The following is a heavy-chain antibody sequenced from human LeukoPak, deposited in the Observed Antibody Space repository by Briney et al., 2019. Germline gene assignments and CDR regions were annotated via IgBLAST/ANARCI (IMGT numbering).Heavy chain of an antibody. J-gene: IGHJ5*02. D-gene: IGHD2-15*01. Sequence: NPSETLSLTCTVSGGSISSNYWSWIRQPPGKGLEWIGFIYYSGSTNYNPSLKGRVTISVDTSKNQFSLKLSSVTAADTAVYYCARVAKVVARSWWFAPWGQGNLVTVSS. CDR3: ARVAKVVARSWWFAP. CDR1: GGSISSNY. CDR2: IYYSGST. V-gene: IGHV4-59*01.